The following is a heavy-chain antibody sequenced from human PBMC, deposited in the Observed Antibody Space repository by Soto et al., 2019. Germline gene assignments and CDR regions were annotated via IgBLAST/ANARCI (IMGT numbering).Heavy chain of an antibody. CDR3: ARGLLGYYYYGMDV. J-gene: IGHJ6*02. CDR2: IFYNGST. CDR1: GGSISHYH. D-gene: IGHD3-16*01. V-gene: IGHV4-59*01. Sequence: PSETLSLTCTVSGGSISHYHWNWIRQAPGKGMEWIGYIFYNGSTHYNPSLTSRVTISVDTSKNQFSLKLSSVTAADTAVYYCARGLLGYYYYGMDVWGQRTTVTVSS.